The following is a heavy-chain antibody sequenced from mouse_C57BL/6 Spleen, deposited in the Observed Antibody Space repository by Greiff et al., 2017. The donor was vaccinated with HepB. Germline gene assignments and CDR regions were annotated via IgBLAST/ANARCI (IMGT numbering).Heavy chain of an antibody. CDR2: IWSGGST. V-gene: IGHV2-2*01. CDR3: ARKGLSYSNYDAMDY. Sequence: QVQLQQSGPGLVQPSQSLSITCPVSGFSLTSYGVHWVRQSPGKGLEWLGVIWSGGSTDYNAAFISRLSISKDNSKSQVFFKMNSLQADDTAIYYCARKGLSYSNYDAMDYWGQGTSVTVSS. CDR1: GFSLTSYG. D-gene: IGHD2-5*01. J-gene: IGHJ4*01.